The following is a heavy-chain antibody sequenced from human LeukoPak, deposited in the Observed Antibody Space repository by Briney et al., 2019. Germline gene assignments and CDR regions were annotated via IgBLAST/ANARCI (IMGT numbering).Heavy chain of an antibody. J-gene: IGHJ6*03. CDR3: ARSYCSGGSCYSYYYYYMDV. V-gene: IGHV2-26*01. CDR1: GFSLSNARMG. D-gene: IGHD2-15*01. CDR2: SFSNEEK. Sequence: SGPTLVNPTETLTLTCTVSGFSLSNARMGVSWIRQPPEKALEWLAHSFSNEEKSYSTSMKSRENISQDTTKRQVVLTMTNMDPVDTATYYCARSYCSGGSCYSYYYYYMDVWGKGTTVTVSS.